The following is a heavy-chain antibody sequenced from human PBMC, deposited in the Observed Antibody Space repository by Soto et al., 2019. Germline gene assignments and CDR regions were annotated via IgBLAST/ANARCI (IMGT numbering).Heavy chain of an antibody. CDR3: AKVGGQVEYFGS. Sequence: ASVKVSCKASGYTFTDYYVHWVRQAPGQGLEWMGWINPNSGDTDFSQKFQGRVTMTRDTSISTAYMELSRLRSDDTAVYYCAKVGGQVEYFGSSGQGSLVTVSS. CDR2: INPNSGDT. D-gene: IGHD6-25*01. J-gene: IGHJ4*02. V-gene: IGHV1-2*02. CDR1: GYTFTDYY.